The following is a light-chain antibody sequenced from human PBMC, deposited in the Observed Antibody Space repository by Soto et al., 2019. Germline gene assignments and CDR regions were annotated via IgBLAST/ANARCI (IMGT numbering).Light chain of an antibody. CDR1: QTISTY. CDR3: QQSFTTPYT. V-gene: IGKV1-39*01. Sequence: DIQMTQSPSSLSASVRDRVTITCRASQTISTYLNWYQQKPGEAPKLLIYAASSLQSGVPSRFSGSGSGTDFTLTISTPQPEDIATYYCQQSFTTPYTFGQGTKLEIK. CDR2: AAS. J-gene: IGKJ2*01.